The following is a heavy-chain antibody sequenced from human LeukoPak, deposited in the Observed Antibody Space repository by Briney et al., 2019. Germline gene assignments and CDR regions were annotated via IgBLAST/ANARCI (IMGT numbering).Heavy chain of an antibody. CDR3: ASLYSSFSGSDP. V-gene: IGHV3-48*01. J-gene: IGHJ5*02. CDR1: GFTFSSYS. D-gene: IGHD6-6*01. CDR2: ISSSSSTI. Sequence: GGSLRLSCAAPGFTFSSYSMNWVRQAPGKGLEWVSYISSSSSTIYYADSVKGRFTISRDNAKNSLYLQMNSLRAEDTAVYYCASLYSSFSGSDPWGQGTLVTVSS.